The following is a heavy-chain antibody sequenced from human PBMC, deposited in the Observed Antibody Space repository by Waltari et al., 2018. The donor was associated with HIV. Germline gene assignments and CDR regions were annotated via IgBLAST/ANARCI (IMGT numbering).Heavy chain of an antibody. J-gene: IGHJ5*02. V-gene: IGHV4-34*01. Sequence: QVRLEQWGAGLLQPSETLSPTSADYGESFSAYYWTWIRPSPETGLTSLGEINHSGHINYNPSLKGRVTMSTDMSKNQFSLNLTSVTAADTALYYCARGLAIHHIAVVPYGTERSGNWFDPWGQGSLVTVSS. D-gene: IGHD2-2*01. CDR1: GESFSAYY. CDR3: ARGLAIHHIAVVPYGTERSGNWFDP. CDR2: INHSGHI.